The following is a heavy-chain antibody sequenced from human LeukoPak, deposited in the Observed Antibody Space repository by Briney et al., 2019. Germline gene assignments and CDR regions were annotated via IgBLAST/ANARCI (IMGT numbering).Heavy chain of an antibody. CDR1: GASISSSSYY. CDR3: ARQGRGWGGLLTPDDY. CDR2: IYYSGST. V-gene: IGHV4-39*01. J-gene: IGHJ4*02. D-gene: IGHD3-9*01. Sequence: PSQTLSLTCSVSGASISSSSYYWGWIRQPPGKGLEWIGSIYYSGSTYYNPSLKSRVTISVDTSKNQFSLKLSSVTAADTAVYYCARQGRGWGGLLTPDDYWGQGTLVTVSS.